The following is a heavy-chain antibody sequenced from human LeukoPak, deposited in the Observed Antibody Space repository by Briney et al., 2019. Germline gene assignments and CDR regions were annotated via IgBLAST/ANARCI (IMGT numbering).Heavy chain of an antibody. CDR1: GFTFSSYG. V-gene: IGHV3-30*18. CDR2: ISYDGSNK. CDR3: AKDGTWQWLIDY. Sequence: PGGSLRFSCAASGFTFSSYGMHWVRQAPGKGLEWVAVISYDGSNKNYADSVKGQFTISRDNSKNTLYLQMNSLRAEDTAVYYCAKDGTWQWLIDYWGRGTLVTVSS. D-gene: IGHD6-19*01. J-gene: IGHJ4*02.